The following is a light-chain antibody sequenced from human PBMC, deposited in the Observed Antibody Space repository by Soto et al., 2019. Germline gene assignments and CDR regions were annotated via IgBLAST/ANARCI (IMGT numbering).Light chain of an antibody. CDR2: LGS. CDR3: MQGLQTAWT. Sequence: DIVMTQSPLSLPVTPGEPASISCRSSQSLLHSNGYNYLDWYLQKPGQSSQLLIYLGSNRASGVPDRFSGSGSGTDFTLKISRVEAEDVGFYYCMQGLQTAWTFGQGTKVEIK. J-gene: IGKJ1*01. V-gene: IGKV2-28*01. CDR1: QSLLHSNGYNY.